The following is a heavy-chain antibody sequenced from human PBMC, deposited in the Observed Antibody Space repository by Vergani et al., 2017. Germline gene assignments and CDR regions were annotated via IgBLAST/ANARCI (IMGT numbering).Heavy chain of an antibody. CDR2: VSTATKSQ. V-gene: IGHV3-48*01. CDR3: AREYSSTSGRAFDF. J-gene: IGHJ3*01. CDR1: GFDFSSYI. D-gene: IGHD2-2*01. Sequence: QLVESGGGWVQPGGSLRLSCVVSGFDFSSYIMNWVRQAPGKGLEWVSCVSTATKSQSYAESVKGRFTISRDSAKNSLYLQMDSLRAEDTAVYYCAREYSSTSGRAFDFWGQGTKVTVSS.